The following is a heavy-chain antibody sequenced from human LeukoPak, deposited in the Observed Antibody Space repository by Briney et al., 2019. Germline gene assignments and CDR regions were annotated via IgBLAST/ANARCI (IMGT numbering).Heavy chain of an antibody. CDR3: ARLPQSSSWHTDY. D-gene: IGHD6-13*01. J-gene: IGHJ4*02. Sequence: PSETLSLTCTVSGGSIGTYYWSWIRQPPGKGLEWIAYIYYTGSTNYNPSLKRRVTISVDTSKNQFSLKLTSVTAADTAVYYCARLPQSSSWHTDYWGQGTLVTVSS. CDR2: IYYTGST. V-gene: IGHV4-59*01. CDR1: GGSIGTYY.